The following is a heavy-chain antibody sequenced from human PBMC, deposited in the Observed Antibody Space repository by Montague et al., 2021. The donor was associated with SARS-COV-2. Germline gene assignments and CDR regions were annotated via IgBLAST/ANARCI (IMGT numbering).Heavy chain of an antibody. CDR2: INHSGST. J-gene: IGHJ6*02. D-gene: IGHD3-10*01. CDR3: ARARYYGSGTSLGMDV. V-gene: IGHV4-34*01. CDR1: GGSFSGYY. Sequence: SETLSITCAVYGGSFSGYYWSWIRQPPGKGLEWIGEINHSGSTNYNPSLKSRVTISVDTSKNQFSLKMSSVTAADTDVYYCARARYYGSGTSLGMDVWGQGTTITVS.